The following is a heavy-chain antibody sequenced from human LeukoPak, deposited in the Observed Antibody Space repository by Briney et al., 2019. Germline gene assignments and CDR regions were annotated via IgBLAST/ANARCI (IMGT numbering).Heavy chain of an antibody. Sequence: GGSLRLSCAASGFTFSSYAMSWVRQAPGKGLEWVSAISGSGGSTYYADSVKGRFTISRDNSKNTLYLQMNSLRAEDTAVYYRAKDRRGYCSSTSCPLGYYMDVWGKGTTVTVSS. CDR2: ISGSGGST. CDR1: GFTFSSYA. V-gene: IGHV3-23*01. CDR3: AKDRRGYCSSTSCPLGYYMDV. J-gene: IGHJ6*03. D-gene: IGHD2-2*01.